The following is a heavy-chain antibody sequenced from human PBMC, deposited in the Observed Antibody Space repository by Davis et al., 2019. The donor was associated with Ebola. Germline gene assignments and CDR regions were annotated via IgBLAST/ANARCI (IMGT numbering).Heavy chain of an antibody. CDR1: GDRVSSGG. D-gene: IGHD5-12*01. CDR2: TYYTSRWNN. Sequence: HSQTLSLTCAISGDRVSSGGWNWIRQSPSRGLEWLGRTYYTSRWNNDYALSVKSRMIINPDTSKNQFSLQLNSVTAEDTAVYYCARGWLRTGFHYWGQGAPVTVSS. CDR3: ARGWLRTGFHY. J-gene: IGHJ4*02. V-gene: IGHV6-1*01.